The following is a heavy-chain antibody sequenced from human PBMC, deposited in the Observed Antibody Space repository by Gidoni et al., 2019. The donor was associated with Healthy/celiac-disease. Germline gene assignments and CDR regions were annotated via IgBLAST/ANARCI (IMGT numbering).Heavy chain of an antibody. D-gene: IGHD4-17*01. CDR3: ARAFAVTTFYYFDY. CDR2: ISAYNGNT. Sequence: QVQLVQSEAEVKKPGASVKVSCKASGYIFTSYGISWVRQAPGQGLEWMGWISAYNGNTNYAQKFQGRVTMTTDTSTSTAYMELRSLRPDDTAVYYCARAFAVTTFYYFDYWGQGTLVTVSS. J-gene: IGHJ4*02. V-gene: IGHV1-18*01. CDR1: GYIFTSYG.